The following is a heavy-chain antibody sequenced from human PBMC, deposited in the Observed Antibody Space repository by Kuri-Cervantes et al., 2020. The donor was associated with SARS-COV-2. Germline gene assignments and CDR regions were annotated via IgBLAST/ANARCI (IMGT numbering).Heavy chain of an antibody. V-gene: IGHV3-30*04. CDR1: GFTFSSYA. D-gene: IGHD6-13*01. CDR2: ISYDGSNK. CDR3: ARGGGSRWSY. Sequence: GESLKISCAASGFTFSSYAMHWVRQAPGKGLEWVAVISYDGSNKYYADSVQGRFTISRDNSKNTLYLQMNSLRAEDTAVYYCARGGGSRWSYWGQGTLVTVSS. J-gene: IGHJ4*02.